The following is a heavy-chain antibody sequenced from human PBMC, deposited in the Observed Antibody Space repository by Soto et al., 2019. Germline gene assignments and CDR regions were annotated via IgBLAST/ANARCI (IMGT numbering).Heavy chain of an antibody. CDR2: IYYSGST. V-gene: IGHV4-39*01. D-gene: IGHD6-19*01. Sequence: SETLSLTCTVSGGSISSSSYYWGWIRQPPGKGLEWIGSIYYSGSTYYNPSLKSRVTISVDTSKNQFSLKLSSVTAADTAVYYCARAESTGYSSGWYVWFDPWGQGTLVTVSS. CDR3: ARAESTGYSSGWYVWFDP. CDR1: GGSISSSSYY. J-gene: IGHJ5*02.